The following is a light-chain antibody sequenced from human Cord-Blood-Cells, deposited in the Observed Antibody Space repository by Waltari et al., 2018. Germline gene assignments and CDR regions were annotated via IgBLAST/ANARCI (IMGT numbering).Light chain of an antibody. V-gene: IGLV1-44*01. CDR3: AAWDDSLNGYV. CDR1: SSNIGINT. CDR2: SNN. J-gene: IGLJ1*01. Sequence: QSVLTQPHSPCGTPGPRDTISCSGRSSNIGINTVSWYQQLPGTAPKLLIYSNNQRPSGVPDRFSGSKSGTSASLAISGLQSEDEADYYCAAWDDSLNGYVFGTGTKVTVL.